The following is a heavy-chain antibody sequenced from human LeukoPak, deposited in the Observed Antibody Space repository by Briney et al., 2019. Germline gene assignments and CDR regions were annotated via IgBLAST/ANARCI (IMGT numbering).Heavy chain of an antibody. CDR3: ARDFCSAGSCYPDN. Sequence: PGGSLRLSCSASGFTFSSYAMHWVRQAPGKGLECVSGITSNGGSTYYAYSAKGRFTISRDNSKNTLYLQMNSLRVEDTAVYYCARDFCSAGSCYPDNWGQGTLVTVSS. J-gene: IGHJ4*02. CDR2: ITSNGGST. V-gene: IGHV3-64*04. D-gene: IGHD2-15*01. CDR1: GFTFSSYA.